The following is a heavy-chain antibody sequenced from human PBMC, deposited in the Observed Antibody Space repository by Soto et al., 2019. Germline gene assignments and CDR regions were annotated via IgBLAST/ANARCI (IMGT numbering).Heavy chain of an antibody. Sequence: QVQLVQSGAEVKKPGALVKVSCKASGYTFTSYYMHWVRQAPGQGLEWMGIINPSGGSTSYAQKFQGRVTMTRDTSTSTVYMELSSLRSEDTAVYYCARSGGSCPSMDVWGQGTTVTVSS. J-gene: IGHJ6*02. CDR2: INPSGGST. CDR1: GYTFTSYY. D-gene: IGHD2-15*01. V-gene: IGHV1-46*03. CDR3: ARSGGSCPSMDV.